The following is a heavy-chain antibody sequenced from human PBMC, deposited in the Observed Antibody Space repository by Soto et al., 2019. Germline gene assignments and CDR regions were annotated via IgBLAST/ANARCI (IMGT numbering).Heavy chain of an antibody. D-gene: IGHD5-12*01. CDR2: IIPIFGTA. Sequence: QVQLVQSGAEVKKPGSSVKVSCKASGGTFSSYAISWVRQAPGQGLEWMGGIIPIFGTANYAQKFQGRVTITADESTSTAYMELSSLRSEDTAVYYCAGLAVEMATIKVYFDYWGQGTLVTVSS. CDR1: GGTFSSYA. CDR3: AGLAVEMATIKVYFDY. V-gene: IGHV1-69*12. J-gene: IGHJ4*02.